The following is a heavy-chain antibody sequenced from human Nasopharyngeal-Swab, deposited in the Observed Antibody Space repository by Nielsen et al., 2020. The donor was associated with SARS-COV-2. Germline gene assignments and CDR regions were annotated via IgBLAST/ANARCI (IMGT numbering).Heavy chain of an antibody. J-gene: IGHJ6*02. CDR1: GGSFSGYY. Sequence: SETLSLTCAVYGGSFSGYYWSWIRQPPGKGLEWIGEINHSGSTNYNPSLKSRVTISVDTSKNQFSLKLSSVTAADTAVYYCARDSPYGGATPHYYYYGMDVWGQGTTVTVSS. CDR3: ARDSPYGGATPHYYYYGMDV. CDR2: INHSGST. D-gene: IGHD1-26*01. V-gene: IGHV4-34*01.